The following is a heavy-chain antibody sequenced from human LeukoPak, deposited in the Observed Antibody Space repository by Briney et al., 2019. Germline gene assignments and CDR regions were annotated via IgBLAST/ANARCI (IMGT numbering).Heavy chain of an antibody. D-gene: IGHD1-14*01. Sequence: KPSGTLSLTCAVYGDSFSGYYWTWIRQPPGKGLEWIGEINHSGSTNYNPSLKSRVTISVDTSKNQFSLNLTSVTAADTAAYYCATNVPGTTYFDPWGQGTLVTVSS. CDR3: ATNVPGTTYFDP. J-gene: IGHJ4*02. CDR1: GDSFSGYY. CDR2: INHSGST. V-gene: IGHV4-34*01.